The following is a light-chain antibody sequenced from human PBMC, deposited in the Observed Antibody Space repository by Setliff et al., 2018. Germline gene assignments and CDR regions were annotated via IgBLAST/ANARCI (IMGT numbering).Light chain of an antibody. CDR3: SSYVGGNNCV. CDR2: DVT. Sequence: QSVLTQPAAVSGSPGQSITISCAGTNSDVGGYNYVSWYQQHPGKAPQLIIYDVTRRPSGVPDRFSGSKSGNTASLTVSGLQAEDEADYYCSSYVGGNNCVFGSGTKV. V-gene: IGLV2-8*01. CDR1: NSDVGGYNY. J-gene: IGLJ1*01.